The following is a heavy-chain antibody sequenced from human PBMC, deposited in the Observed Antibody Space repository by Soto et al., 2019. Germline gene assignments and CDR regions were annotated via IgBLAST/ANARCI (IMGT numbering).Heavy chain of an antibody. D-gene: IGHD5-12*01. CDR2: ISYDGSNK. CDR3: ARDRGINRLFDY. CDR1: GFTFSSYA. J-gene: IGHJ4*02. Sequence: GGSLRLSCAASGFTFSSYAMHWVRQAPGKGLEWVAVISYDGSNKYYADSVKGRFTISRDNSKNTLYLQMNSLRAEDTAVYYCARDRGINRLFDYWGQGTLVTVSS. V-gene: IGHV3-30-3*01.